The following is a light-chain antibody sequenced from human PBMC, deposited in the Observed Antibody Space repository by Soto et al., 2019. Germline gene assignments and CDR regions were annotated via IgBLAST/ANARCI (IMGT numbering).Light chain of an antibody. CDR1: QSVSSR. J-gene: IGKJ3*01. Sequence: EIVMTQSPATLSVSPGERVTLSCRASQSVSSRLAWYHQKPGQSPRLLIYGASTRATGIPDRFSGSGSGTDFTLTISRLEPEDFAVYYCQQYGSAPFTFGPGTKVDIK. V-gene: IGKV3-20*01. CDR3: QQYGSAPFT. CDR2: GAS.